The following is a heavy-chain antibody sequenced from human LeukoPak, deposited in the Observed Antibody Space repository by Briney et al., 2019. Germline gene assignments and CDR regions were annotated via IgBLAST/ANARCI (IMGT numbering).Heavy chain of an antibody. CDR3: AKHKSCSTVSCYVGY. CDR1: GFTFSTYA. V-gene: IGHV3-23*01. J-gene: IGHJ4*02. D-gene: IGHD2-2*01. CDR2: ISGSGGST. Sequence: GGSLSLSCAASGFTFSTYAMSWVRQAPGKGLEWVSGISGSGGSTYYADSVKGRFTISRDNSKNTLYLQMNSLRAEDTAVYYCAKHKSCSTVSCYVGYWGQGALVTVSS.